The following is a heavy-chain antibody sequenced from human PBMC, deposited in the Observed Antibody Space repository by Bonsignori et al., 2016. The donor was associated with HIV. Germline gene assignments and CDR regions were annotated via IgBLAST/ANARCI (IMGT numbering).Heavy chain of an antibody. CDR2: IDWDDDK. CDR1: GFSLSTSGMS. V-gene: IGHV2-70*01. J-gene: IGHJ4*02. CDR3: VRGKGRHGYNTVDYYDN. D-gene: IGHD5-24*01. Sequence: QVTLRESGPALVKPTQTLTLTCTFSGFSLSTSGMSVSWIRQPPGKALEWLALIDWDDDKYYTTSLKTRLTISEDTPRNQVVLTMTHMDPVDTATYYCVRGKGRHGYNTVDYYDNWGRGNPGHRLL.